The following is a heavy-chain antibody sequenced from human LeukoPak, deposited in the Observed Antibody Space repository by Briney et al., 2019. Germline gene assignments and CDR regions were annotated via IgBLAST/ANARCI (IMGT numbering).Heavy chain of an antibody. J-gene: IGHJ4*02. V-gene: IGHV3-23*01. D-gene: IGHD6-13*01. Sequence: GGSLRLSCAASGFTFSSYAMSWVRQAPGKGLEWVSAISGSGGSTYYADSVKGRFTISRDNSKNTLYLQMNSPRAEDTAVYYCAKDGPYSSSWYSDYWGQGTLVTVSS. CDR3: AKDGPYSSSWYSDY. CDR1: GFTFSSYA. CDR2: ISGSGGST.